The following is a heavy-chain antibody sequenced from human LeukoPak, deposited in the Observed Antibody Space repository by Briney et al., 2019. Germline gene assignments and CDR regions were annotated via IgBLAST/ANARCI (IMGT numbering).Heavy chain of an antibody. CDR1: GYTFTGYY. Sequence: ASVKVSCKASGYTFTGYYMHWVRRAPGQGLEWMGWINPNRGGTNYAQKFQGRVTMTRDTSISTAYMELSRLRSDDTAVYYCARDRTRTGYSSGWYHDYWGQGTLVTVSS. CDR2: INPNRGGT. D-gene: IGHD6-19*01. CDR3: ARDRTRTGYSSGWYHDY. V-gene: IGHV1-2*02. J-gene: IGHJ4*02.